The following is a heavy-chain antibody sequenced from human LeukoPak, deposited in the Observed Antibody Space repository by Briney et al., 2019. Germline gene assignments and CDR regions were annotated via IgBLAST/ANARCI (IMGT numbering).Heavy chain of an antibody. D-gene: IGHD2-2*02. CDR2: ISHSGST. CDR3: ARGGIVVPAAIYDY. J-gene: IGHJ4*02. Sequence: PSETLPLTCAVYGGSFSGYYWSWIRQPPGKGLEWIGEISHSGSTNYNPSLKSRVTISVDTSKNQFSLKLSSVTAADTAVYYCARGGIVVPAAIYDYWGQGTLVTVSS. CDR1: GGSFSGYY. V-gene: IGHV4-34*01.